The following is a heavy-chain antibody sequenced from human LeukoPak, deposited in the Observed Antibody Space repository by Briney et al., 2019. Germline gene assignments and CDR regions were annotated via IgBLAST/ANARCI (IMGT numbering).Heavy chain of an antibody. D-gene: IGHD5-12*01. Sequence: SVTLSLTCTVSGGSISSYYSSWLRQPPGKGLEWIGYMYYSGSTNYSPSLKSRVTISVDTSKNQFSLKLSSVTAADTAVYYCAGSRGKGGGYNIPRNYYYYGMDVWGQGTTVTVSS. CDR2: MYYSGST. CDR1: GGSISSYY. J-gene: IGHJ6*02. V-gene: IGHV4-59*01. CDR3: AGSRGKGGGYNIPRNYYYYGMDV.